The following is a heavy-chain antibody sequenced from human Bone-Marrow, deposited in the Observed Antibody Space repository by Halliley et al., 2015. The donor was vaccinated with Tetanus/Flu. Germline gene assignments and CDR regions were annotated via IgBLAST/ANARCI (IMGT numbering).Heavy chain of an antibody. Sequence: TLSLTCTVSGGSLSSGTCDWGWIRQPPGKGLEWIGTFYYSGSTYYNPSLRSRVAIFVDTSKNQFSLKLSSMTAADRAVYYCARGLIMDVWGQGTTVTVSS. CDR3: ARGLIMDV. V-gene: IGHV4-39*01. CDR2: FYYSGST. CDR1: GGSLSSGTCD. J-gene: IGHJ6*02.